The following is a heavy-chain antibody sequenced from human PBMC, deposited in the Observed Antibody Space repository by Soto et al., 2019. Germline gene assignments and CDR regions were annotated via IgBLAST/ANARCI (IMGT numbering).Heavy chain of an antibody. Sequence: PGGSLRLSCVASGFTFSNYCINLVRQAPGKGLEWVSYSSSGSSTLYYADSVKGRFTISRDNAKNSLYLQMNSLRAEDTAVYYCARSALAAAGRLDVWGQGTPVTVSS. CDR2: SSSGSSTL. D-gene: IGHD6-13*01. CDR3: ARSALAAAGRLDV. V-gene: IGHV3-48*01. CDR1: GFTFSNYC. J-gene: IGHJ6*02.